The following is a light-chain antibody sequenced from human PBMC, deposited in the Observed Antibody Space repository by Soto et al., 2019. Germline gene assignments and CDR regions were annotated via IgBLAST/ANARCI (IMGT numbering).Light chain of an antibody. CDR1: QNVSTY. J-gene: IGKJ3*01. Sequence: EIVLTQSPATLSLSPGERVTLSCRASQNVSTYLAWYQQKPGQAHRLLIYDASDRATGIPARFSGSGSGTDFTLTISSPEPEDSAVYYCQQRTNWLTFGPGTKVDIK. V-gene: IGKV3-11*01. CDR3: QQRTNWLT. CDR2: DAS.